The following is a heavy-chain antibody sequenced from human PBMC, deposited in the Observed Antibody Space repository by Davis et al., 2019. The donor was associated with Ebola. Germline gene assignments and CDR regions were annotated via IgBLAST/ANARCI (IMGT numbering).Heavy chain of an antibody. CDR2: ISSSGSTI. Sequence: PGGSLRLSCAASGFTVSDYYMSWIRQAPGKGLEWVSYISSSGSTIYYADSVKGRFTISRDNAKNSLYLQMNSLRAEDTAVYYCARDLPTSLGAEDFWSGYYGPWGQGTLVTVSS. V-gene: IGHV3-11*01. J-gene: IGHJ5*02. CDR1: GFTVSDYY. CDR3: ARDLPTSLGAEDFWSGYYGP. D-gene: IGHD3-3*01.